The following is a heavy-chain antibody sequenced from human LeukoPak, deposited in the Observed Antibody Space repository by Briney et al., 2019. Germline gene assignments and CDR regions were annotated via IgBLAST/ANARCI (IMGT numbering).Heavy chain of an antibody. V-gene: IGHV4-34*01. CDR1: GGSFSGYY. CDR2: INHSGST. J-gene: IGHJ4*02. Sequence: NSSETLSLTCAVYGGSFSGYYWSWIRQPPGKGLEWIGEINHSGSTNYNPSLKSRVTISVDTSKNQFSLKLSSVTAADTAVYYCARHTRTTVTTDFDYWGQGTLVTVSS. CDR3: ARHTRTTVTTDFDY. D-gene: IGHD4-17*01.